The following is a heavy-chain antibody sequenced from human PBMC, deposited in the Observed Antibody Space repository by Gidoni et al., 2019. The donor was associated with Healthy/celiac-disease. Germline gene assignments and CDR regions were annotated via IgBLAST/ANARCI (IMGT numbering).Heavy chain of an antibody. CDR2: IDYSGST. CDR3: ARGRITIFGVVIIPYNWFDP. D-gene: IGHD3-3*01. V-gene: IGHV4-39*01. J-gene: IGHJ5*02. Sequence: QLQLQESGPGLVKPSETLSLTSISSSSHSWGWIRQPPGKGLEWSGSIDYSGSTYYNPSLKSRVTISVDTSKNQFSLKLSSVTAADTAVYYCARGRITIFGVVIIPYNWFDPWGQGTLVTVSS. CDR1: ISSSSHS.